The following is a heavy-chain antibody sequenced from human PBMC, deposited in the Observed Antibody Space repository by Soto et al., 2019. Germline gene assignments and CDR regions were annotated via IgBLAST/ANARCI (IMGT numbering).Heavy chain of an antibody. V-gene: IGHV3-33*01. D-gene: IGHD3-3*01. J-gene: IGHJ6*02. CDR1: GFTFSSYG. CDR2: IWYDGSNK. Sequence: GGSLRLSCAASGFTFSSYGMHWVRQAPGKGLEWVAVIWYDGSNKYYADSVKGRFTISRDNSKNTLYLQMNSLRAEDTAVYYCARDKGDFWSGYSEAYYYYYGMDVWGQGTTVTVSS. CDR3: ARDKGDFWSGYSEAYYYYYGMDV.